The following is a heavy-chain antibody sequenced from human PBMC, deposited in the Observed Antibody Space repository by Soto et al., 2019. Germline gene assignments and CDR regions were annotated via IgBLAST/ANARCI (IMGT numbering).Heavy chain of an antibody. V-gene: IGHV3-23*01. CDR1: GFTFSTYA. D-gene: IGHD6-13*01. J-gene: IGHJ4*02. Sequence: GGSLRLSCAASGFTFSTYAMSWVRQAPGKGLEWVSAISGSGGSTYYADSVKGRFTISRDNSKNTLYLQMNSLRAEDTAVYYCAKDLSSAAGTLGYFDYWGQGTLVTVSS. CDR3: AKDLSSAAGTLGYFDY. CDR2: ISGSGGST.